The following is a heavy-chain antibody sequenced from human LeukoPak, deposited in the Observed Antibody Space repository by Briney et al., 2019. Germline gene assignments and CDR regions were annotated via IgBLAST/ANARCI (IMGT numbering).Heavy chain of an antibody. Sequence: PGRSLRLSCAASAFTFSSYGMHWVGQGPDKGLEWVAVIWYDGSNKYYADSVKGRFTISRDNSKNTLYLQLNSRRAEDTAVYYCARSAGDFDHLGQGTRVTVFS. CDR1: AFTFSSYG. CDR2: IWYDGSNK. V-gene: IGHV3-33*01. J-gene: IGHJ4*02. CDR3: ARSAGDFDH. D-gene: IGHD7-27*01.